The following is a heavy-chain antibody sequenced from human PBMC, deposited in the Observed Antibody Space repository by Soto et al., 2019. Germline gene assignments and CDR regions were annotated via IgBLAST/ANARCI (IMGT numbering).Heavy chain of an antibody. Sequence: PGESLKISCKGSGYSFTSYWLGWVRQMPGKGLEWMGIIYPGDSDTRYSPSFQGQVTISADKSISTAYLQWSSLKASDTAMYYCARLRTKAYYYYYGMDVWGQGTTVTVTS. CDR2: IYPGDSDT. CDR3: ARLRTKAYYYYYGMDV. J-gene: IGHJ6*02. V-gene: IGHV5-51*01. CDR1: GYSFTSYW.